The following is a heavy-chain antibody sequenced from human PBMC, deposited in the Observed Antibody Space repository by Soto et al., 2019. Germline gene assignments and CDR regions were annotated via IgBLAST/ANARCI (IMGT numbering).Heavy chain of an antibody. CDR2: INPNSGGT. CDR1: GYTFTGYY. Sequence: QVQLVQSGAEVKKPGASVKVSCKASGYTFTGYYMHWVRQAPGQGLEWMGWINPNSGGTNYAQKFQGRVTMTRDTSISTAYMELSRLRSDDTAVYYCARGLENGSYRHYFDYWGQGTLVTVSS. J-gene: IGHJ4*02. CDR3: ARGLENGSYRHYFDY. D-gene: IGHD1-26*01. V-gene: IGHV1-2*02.